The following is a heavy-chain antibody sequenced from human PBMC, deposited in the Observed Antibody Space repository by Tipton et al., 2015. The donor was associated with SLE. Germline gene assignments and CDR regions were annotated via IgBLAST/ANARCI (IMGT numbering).Heavy chain of an antibody. CDR3: AREATAMGPFDY. CDR1: GYTFNSYG. Sequence: QLVQSGGEVKEPGASVNVSCEASGYTFNSYGIAWVRQAPGQGLEWMGWISAYNGDTKYAQKFQGRVTLATDTSTSTAYMDLRSLTSDDTAVYYCAREATAMGPFDYWGQGTLVTVSS. CDR2: ISAYNGDT. V-gene: IGHV1-18*04. D-gene: IGHD5-18*01. J-gene: IGHJ4*02.